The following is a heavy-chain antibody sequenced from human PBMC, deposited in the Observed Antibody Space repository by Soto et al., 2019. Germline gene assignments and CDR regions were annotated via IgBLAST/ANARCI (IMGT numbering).Heavy chain of an antibody. J-gene: IGHJ4*02. D-gene: IGHD1-1*01. V-gene: IGHV1-18*01. CDR3: ARGRYGDY. CDR2: ISAHNGNT. Sequence: QVHLVQSGAEVKKPGASVKVSCKVSGYTFTRYVVPRVRQAPGQGLEWMGWISAHNGNTDYAQKLQGRVIVTRDTSTSTAYMELRGMRSDDTAVYYCARGRYGDYWGQGALVTVSS. CDR1: GYTFTRYV.